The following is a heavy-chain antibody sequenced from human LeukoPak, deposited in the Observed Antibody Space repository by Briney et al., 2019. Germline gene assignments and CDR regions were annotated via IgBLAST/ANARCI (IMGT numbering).Heavy chain of an antibody. CDR2: ISSSSSTI. D-gene: IGHD3-3*01. V-gene: IGHV3-48*01. J-gene: IGHJ4*02. CDR3: AIEELRFLEWLYS. CDR1: GFTFSSYS. Sequence: GGSLRLSCAASGFTFSSYSMNWVRQAPGKGLEWVSYISSSSSTIYYADSVKGRFTISRDNAKNSLYLQMNSLRAEDTAVYYCAIEELRFLEWLYSWGQGTLVTVSS.